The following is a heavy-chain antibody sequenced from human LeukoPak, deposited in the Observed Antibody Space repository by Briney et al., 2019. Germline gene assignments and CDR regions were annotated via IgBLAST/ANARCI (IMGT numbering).Heavy chain of an antibody. CDR2: INHSGST. CDR1: GGSFSGYY. V-gene: IGHV4-34*01. J-gene: IGHJ4*02. Sequence: SETLSLTCAVYGGSFSGYYWSWIRQPPGKGLEWIGEINHSGSTNYNPSLKSRVTISVDTSKNQFSLKLSSVTAADTAVYYCGRSSITIFGVVFDYWGQGTLVTVSS. CDR3: GRSSITIFGVVFDY. D-gene: IGHD3-3*01.